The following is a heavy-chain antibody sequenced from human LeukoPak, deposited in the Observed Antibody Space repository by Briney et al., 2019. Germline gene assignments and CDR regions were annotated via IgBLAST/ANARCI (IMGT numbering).Heavy chain of an antibody. CDR2: IYYSGST. Sequence: PSETLSLTCTVSGGSISSYYWSWIRQPPGKGLEWIGYIYYSGSTNYNPSLKSRVTISVDTSKNQFSLKLSSVTAADTAVYYCARIDYGGNSGWNDYWGQGTLVTVSS. CDR1: GGSISSYY. J-gene: IGHJ4*02. CDR3: ARIDYGGNSGWNDY. V-gene: IGHV4-59*12. D-gene: IGHD4-23*01.